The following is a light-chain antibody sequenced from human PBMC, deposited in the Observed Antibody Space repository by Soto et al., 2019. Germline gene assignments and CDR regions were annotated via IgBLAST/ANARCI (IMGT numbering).Light chain of an antibody. CDR3: QQYRDYPLT. Sequence: EIVLTQSPGTLSLSPGERATLSCRASQTVRTNYLAWFQHKPGQAPRLLIYGASSRATGIPDRFSGSGSGTDFTIIINRLEPEDFAVFFCQQYRDYPLTFGGGTKVEIK. J-gene: IGKJ4*02. CDR2: GAS. V-gene: IGKV3-20*01. CDR1: QTVRTNY.